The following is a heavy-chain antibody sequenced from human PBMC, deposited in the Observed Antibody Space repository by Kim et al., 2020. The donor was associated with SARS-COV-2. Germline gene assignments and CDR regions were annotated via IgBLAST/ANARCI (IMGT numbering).Heavy chain of an antibody. J-gene: IGHJ3*02. D-gene: IGHD3-16*02. CDR3: ARALRIVRTFDI. V-gene: IGHV3-30*01. Sequence: YYADSVKGRFTISRDNSKNTLYLQMNSLRAEDTAVYYCARALRIVRTFDIWGQGTMVTVSS.